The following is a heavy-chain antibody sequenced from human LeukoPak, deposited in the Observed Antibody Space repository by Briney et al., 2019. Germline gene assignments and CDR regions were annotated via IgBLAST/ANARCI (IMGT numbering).Heavy chain of an antibody. CDR3: ARLGMADGDPDYYYYYGMDV. Sequence: GESLKISCKGSGHSSTSYWIGWVRQMPGKGLEWMGIFYPGDSDTRYSPSFQGQVTISADKSISTAYLQWSSLKASDTAMYYCARLGMADGDPDYYYYYGMDVWGQGTTVTVSS. CDR2: FYPGDSDT. V-gene: IGHV5-51*01. J-gene: IGHJ6*02. CDR1: GHSSTSYW. D-gene: IGHD5-24*01.